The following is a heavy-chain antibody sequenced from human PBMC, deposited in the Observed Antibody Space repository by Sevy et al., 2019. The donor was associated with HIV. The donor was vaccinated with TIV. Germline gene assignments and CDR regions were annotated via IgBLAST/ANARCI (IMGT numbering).Heavy chain of an antibody. Sequence: SETLSLTCAVSGGSISSGGYSWNWIRQPPGKGLEWIGYIFQSGATYYIPSLQSRVSISVDMSKNQFSLNLRSVTVADTAVYYCARGRVGGTSNSYGAFDVWGQGTTVTVSS. CDR2: IFQSGAT. J-gene: IGHJ3*01. CDR3: ARGRVGGTSNSYGAFDV. CDR1: GGSISSGGYS. V-gene: IGHV4-30-2*01. D-gene: IGHD2-15*01.